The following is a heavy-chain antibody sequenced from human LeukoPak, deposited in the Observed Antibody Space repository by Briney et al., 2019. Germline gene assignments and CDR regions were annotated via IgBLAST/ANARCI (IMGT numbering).Heavy chain of an antibody. J-gene: IGHJ4*02. CDR2: IYHSGST. CDR3: ARERCSGGSCLFDY. Sequence: SETLSLTCTVSGDSLGSGDYYWNWIRQHPEKGLEWIGYIYHSGSTYYNPSLKSRVTISVGRSKNQFSLKLSSVTAADTAVYYCARERCSGGSCLFDYWGQGTLVTVSS. V-gene: IGHV4-30-2*01. D-gene: IGHD2-15*01. CDR1: GDSLGSGDYY.